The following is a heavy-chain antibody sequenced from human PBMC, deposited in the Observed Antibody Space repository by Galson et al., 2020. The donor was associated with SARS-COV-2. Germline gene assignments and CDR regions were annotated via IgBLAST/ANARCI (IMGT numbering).Heavy chain of an antibody. CDR3: ARPRGGSYCNAFGI. V-gene: IGHV3-30*01. CDR1: GFTFSSSA. Sequence: GGSLRLSCAASGFTFSSSAMHWVRQAPGKGLEWVAVISYDGSTKYYADSVKGRFTISRDNSKNTLYLQMNSLRAEDTAVYYCARPRGGSYCNAFGIWGQGTMVTVSS. D-gene: IGHD1-26*01. CDR2: ISYDGSTK. J-gene: IGHJ3*02.